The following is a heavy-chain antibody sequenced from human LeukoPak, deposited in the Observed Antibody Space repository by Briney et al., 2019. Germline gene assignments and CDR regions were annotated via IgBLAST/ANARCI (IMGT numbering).Heavy chain of an antibody. Sequence: SVKVSCKASGGTFSSYAISWVRQAPGQGLEWMGRIIPILGIANYAQKFQGRVTITADESTSTAYMELSSLRSEDTAVYYCARAQTIVVVPAAPAEDAFDIWGQGTMVTVSS. V-gene: IGHV1-69*04. J-gene: IGHJ3*02. CDR2: IIPILGIA. D-gene: IGHD2-2*01. CDR1: GGTFSSYA. CDR3: ARAQTIVVVPAAPAEDAFDI.